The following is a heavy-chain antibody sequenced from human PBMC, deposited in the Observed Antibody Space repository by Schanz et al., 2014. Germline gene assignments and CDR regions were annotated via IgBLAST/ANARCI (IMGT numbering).Heavy chain of an antibody. CDR1: GYTFISYG. CDR2: ISAYNGHT. CDR3: ARAKRFGYMDV. D-gene: IGHD3-3*01. Sequence: QVQLVQSGAEVKKPGASVKVSCKASGYTFISYGIKWVRQAPGQGLEWMGWISAYNGHTDYAQKLQGRVTLTTDTSANTACMGLRNLRSDDTAVDCCARAKRFGYMDVWGQGTTVTVS. V-gene: IGHV1-18*01. J-gene: IGHJ6*02.